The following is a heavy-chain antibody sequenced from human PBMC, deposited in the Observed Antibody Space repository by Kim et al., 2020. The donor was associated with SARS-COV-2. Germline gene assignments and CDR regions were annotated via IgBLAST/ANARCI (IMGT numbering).Heavy chain of an antibody. D-gene: IGHD6-13*01. V-gene: IGHV3-9*01. CDR3: VKDAKEIALFNSAMVV. J-gene: IGHJ6*02. CDR1: GFSFKHYS. Sequence: GGSLRLSCEGSGFSFKHYSMHWVRQAPGKGLEWVSAISWNSAFINYADSVKGRFTISRDNAKNSLLLQMNSLTTEDTALYFCVKDAKEIALFNSAMVVWGQGTTVIVAS. CDR2: ISWNSAFI.